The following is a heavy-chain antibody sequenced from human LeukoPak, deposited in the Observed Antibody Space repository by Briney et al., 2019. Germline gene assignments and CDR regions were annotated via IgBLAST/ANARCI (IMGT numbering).Heavy chain of an antibody. J-gene: IGHJ4*02. Sequence: ASVKVSCKASGGTFSSYAISWVRQAPGQGLEWMGWINPNSGGTNYAQKFQGRVTMTRDTSISTAYMELSRLRSDDTAVYYCARVGPDYDIMFDYWGQGTLVTVSS. CDR3: ARVGPDYDIMFDY. D-gene: IGHD3-22*01. CDR1: GGTFSSYA. CDR2: INPNSGGT. V-gene: IGHV1-2*02.